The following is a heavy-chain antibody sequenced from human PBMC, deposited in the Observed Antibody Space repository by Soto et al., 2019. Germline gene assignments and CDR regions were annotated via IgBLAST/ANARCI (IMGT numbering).Heavy chain of an antibody. D-gene: IGHD6-6*01. J-gene: IGHJ5*02. CDR3: GRVPDPSLAPRLSLFVP. CDR1: GGAFSGDK. V-gene: IGHV4-34*01. Sequence: SETLALTGAVYGGAFSGDKWSWIGQPPGKGLEWIGEVNHSGNTKYNPPLKSRFTTSGDMSKKQFSLKLSSVTAADTGIYYFGRVPDPSLAPRLSLFVPWDPGTQVTVSS. CDR2: VNHSGNT.